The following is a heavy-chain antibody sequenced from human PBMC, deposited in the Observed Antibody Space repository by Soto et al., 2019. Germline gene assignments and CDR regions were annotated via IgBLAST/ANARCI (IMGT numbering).Heavy chain of an antibody. CDR2: INAGNGNT. Sequence: ASVKVSCKASGYTFTSYAMHWVRQAPGQRLEWMGWINAGNGNTKYSQKFQGRVTITRDTSASTAYMELSSLRSEDTAVYYCATGTYAHSDLSTSSIDYSGPGPLGTVST. D-gene: IGHD3-16*02. J-gene: IGHJ4*02. CDR1: GYTFTSYA. V-gene: IGHV1-3*01. CDR3: ATGTYAHSDLSTSSIDY.